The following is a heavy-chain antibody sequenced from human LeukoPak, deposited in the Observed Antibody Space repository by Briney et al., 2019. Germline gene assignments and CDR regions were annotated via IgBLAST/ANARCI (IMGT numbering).Heavy chain of an antibody. J-gene: IGHJ4*02. D-gene: IGHD3-10*01. CDR3: ARDSPMVRGVIQGY. V-gene: IGHV3-21*01. CDR2: ISSSSSYI. CDR1: GFTFSSYS. Sequence: GGSLRLSCAASGFTFSSYSMKWVRQAPGKGLEWVSSISSSSSYIYYADSVKGRFTISRDNAKNSLYLQMNSLRAEDTAVYYCARDSPMVRGVIQGYWGQGTLVTVSS.